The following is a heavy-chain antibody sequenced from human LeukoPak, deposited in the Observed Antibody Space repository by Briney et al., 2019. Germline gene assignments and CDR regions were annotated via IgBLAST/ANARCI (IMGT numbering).Heavy chain of an antibody. CDR1: GFTFDDYG. Sequence: GESLRLSCAASGFTFDDYGMSWVRQAPGKGLEWVSGINWNGGSTGYADSVKGRFTISRDNAKNSLYLQMNSLRAEDTALYYCARGRGYYYDSSGYTPGGYWGQGTLVTVSS. CDR2: INWNGGST. J-gene: IGHJ4*02. D-gene: IGHD3-22*01. V-gene: IGHV3-20*04. CDR3: ARGRGYYYDSSGYTPGGY.